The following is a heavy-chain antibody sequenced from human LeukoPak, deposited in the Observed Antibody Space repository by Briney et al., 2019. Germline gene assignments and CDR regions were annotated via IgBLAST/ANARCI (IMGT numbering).Heavy chain of an antibody. V-gene: IGHV3-11*06. CDR2: ISSSSSYT. D-gene: IGHD2-15*01. CDR3: ARVPLGYCSGGSCYSGY. J-gene: IGHJ4*02. Sequence: GGSLRLSCAASGFTFGSNYMGWVRQAPGKGLEWVSYISSSSSYTNYADSVKGRFTISRDNAKNSLYLQMNSLRAEDTAVYYCARVPLGYCSGGSCYSGYWGQGTLVTVSS. CDR1: GFTFGSNY.